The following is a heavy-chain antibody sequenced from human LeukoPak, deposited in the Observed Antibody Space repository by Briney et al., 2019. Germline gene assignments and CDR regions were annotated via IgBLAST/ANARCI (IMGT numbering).Heavy chain of an antibody. Sequence: GGSLRLSCAASGFTFSSYAMHWVRQAPGKGLEWVAVISYDGSNKYYAGSVKGRFTISRDNSKNTLYLQMNSLRAEDTAVYYCASWYWGQGTLVTVSS. CDR2: ISYDGSNK. CDR1: GFTFSSYA. CDR3: ASWY. V-gene: IGHV3-30*04. J-gene: IGHJ4*02.